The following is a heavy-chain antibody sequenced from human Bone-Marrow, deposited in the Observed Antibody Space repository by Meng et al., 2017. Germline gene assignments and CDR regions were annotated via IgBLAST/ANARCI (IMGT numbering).Heavy chain of an antibody. CDR3: ARENGLTYYYDSSGFVTGGFDY. J-gene: IGHJ4*02. D-gene: IGHD3-22*01. V-gene: IGHV4-39*07. CDR1: GGSISSSSYY. Sequence: SETLSLTCTVSGGSISSSSYYWGWIRQPPGKGLEWIGSIYYSGSTYYNPSLKSRVTISVDTSKNQFSLKLSSVTAADTAVYYCARENGLTYYYDSSGFVTGGFDYWGQGTLVTVS. CDR2: IYYSGST.